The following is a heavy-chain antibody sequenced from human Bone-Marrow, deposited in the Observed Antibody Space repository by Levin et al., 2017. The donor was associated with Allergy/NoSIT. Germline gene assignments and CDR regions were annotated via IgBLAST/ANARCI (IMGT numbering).Heavy chain of an antibody. J-gene: IGHJ4*02. CDR1: GFTFLNYA. CDR2: ISANGGST. Sequence: GGSLRLSCAASGFTFLNYAMTWVRQAPGKGLEWVSSISANGGSTYSAKSVKGRFTISRDNSKNTVYLQMNSLRAEDTAVYYCAKDLVMYNSGVYFDYWGQGTMVTVSS. D-gene: IGHD6-19*01. V-gene: IGHV3-23*01. CDR3: AKDLVMYNSGVYFDY.